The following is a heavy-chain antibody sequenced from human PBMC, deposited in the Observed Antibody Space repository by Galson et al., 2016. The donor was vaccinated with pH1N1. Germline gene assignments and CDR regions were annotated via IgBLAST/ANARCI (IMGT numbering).Heavy chain of an antibody. CDR1: GFTFDDYA. Sequence: SLRLSCAASGFTFDDYAMHWVRQAPGKGLEWVSGISRNSGSIGYADSVKGRFTISRDNAKNSLYLQMNSLRAEDTALYYCAKLDGYNWRYFQHWGQGTLVTVSS. J-gene: IGHJ1*01. CDR3: AKLDGYNWRYFQH. CDR2: ISRNSGSI. D-gene: IGHD1-1*01. V-gene: IGHV3-9*01.